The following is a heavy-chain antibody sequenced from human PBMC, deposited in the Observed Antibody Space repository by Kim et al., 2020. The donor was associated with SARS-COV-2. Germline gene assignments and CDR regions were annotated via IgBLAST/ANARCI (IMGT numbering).Heavy chain of an antibody. J-gene: IGHJ4*02. CDR2: IYPGDSDT. Sequence: GESLKISCKGSGYSFTSYWIGWVRQMPGKGLEWMGIIYPGDSDTRYSPSFQGQVTISADKSISTAYLQWSSLKASDTAMYYCARTRLGSSGWYAPFDYWGQGTLVTVSS. D-gene: IGHD6-19*01. CDR3: ARTRLGSSGWYAPFDY. CDR1: GYSFTSYW. V-gene: IGHV5-51*01.